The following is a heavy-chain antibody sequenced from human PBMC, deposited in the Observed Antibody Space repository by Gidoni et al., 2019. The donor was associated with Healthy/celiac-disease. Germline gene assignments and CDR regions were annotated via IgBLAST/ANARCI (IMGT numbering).Heavy chain of an antibody. V-gene: IGHV4-34*01. J-gene: IGHJ6*02. CDR1: GGSFSGYY. D-gene: IGHD2-15*01. Sequence: QVQLQQWGAGLLKPSETLSLTCAVYGGSFSGYYWSWIRQPPGKGLEWIGEINHSGSTNYNPSLKSRVTISVDTSKNQFSLKLSSVTAADTAVYYCASPSGSRWYYYYGMDVWGQGTTVTVSS. CDR2: INHSGST. CDR3: ASPSGSRWYYYYGMDV.